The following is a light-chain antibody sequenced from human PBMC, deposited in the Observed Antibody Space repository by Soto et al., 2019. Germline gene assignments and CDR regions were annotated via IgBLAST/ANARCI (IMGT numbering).Light chain of an antibody. CDR1: QSVSNY. V-gene: IGKV3-11*01. Sequence: EIVLTQSPATLSLSPGERATLSCRASQSVSNYLAWYQQKPGQAPRLLIYDACNRATGIPARFSGSGSGTDFTLTISSLAPEDFAVYYCQQRSNWPRFTFGQGTKVEIK. J-gene: IGKJ2*01. CDR3: QQRSNWPRFT. CDR2: DAC.